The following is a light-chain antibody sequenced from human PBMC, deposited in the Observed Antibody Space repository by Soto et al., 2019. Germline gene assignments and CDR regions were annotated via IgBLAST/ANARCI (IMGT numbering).Light chain of an antibody. CDR2: GSS. Sequence: DIQMTQSPSSLSASVGDRVTITCRTGQSISTYLNWYQQKPGRAPKLLIYGSSNVESGVPSRFAGSGSGTDFTLTISSLQPEDFATYFCQQTCSTPSTFGRGTKLEIE. V-gene: IGKV1-39*01. J-gene: IGKJ2*01. CDR3: QQTCSTPST. CDR1: QSISTY.